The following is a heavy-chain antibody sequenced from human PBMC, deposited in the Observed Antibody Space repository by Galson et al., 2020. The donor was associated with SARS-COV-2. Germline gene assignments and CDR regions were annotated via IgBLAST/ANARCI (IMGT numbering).Heavy chain of an antibody. CDR2: TSATT. Sequence: GGSLRLSCVASGFTFSRYGMSWVRQAPGQGLDWVATTSATTYYADSVRRRFIISRDDSKNTLYLQMNGLSADDTAVYYCAKDFVRGIGYKGVSGPGTTVTVSS. V-gene: IGHV3-23*01. D-gene: IGHD3-10*02. CDR1: GFTFSRYG. CDR3: AKDFVRGIGYKGV. J-gene: IGHJ6*02.